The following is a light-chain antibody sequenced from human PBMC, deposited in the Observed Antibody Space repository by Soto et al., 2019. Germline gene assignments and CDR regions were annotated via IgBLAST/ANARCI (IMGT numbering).Light chain of an antibody. CDR3: ATWDSSLSGVV. J-gene: IGLJ2*01. CDR1: SSNIGNEY. CDR2: DNN. V-gene: IGLV1-51*01. Sequence: QSVLTQPPSVSAAPGQKVTISCSGSSSNIGNEYVSWYPHIPGTAPKLVIYDNNKRPSGIPDRFSGSKSGTSATLDITGPQTGDEAEYYCATWDSSLSGVVFGGGTKLTVL.